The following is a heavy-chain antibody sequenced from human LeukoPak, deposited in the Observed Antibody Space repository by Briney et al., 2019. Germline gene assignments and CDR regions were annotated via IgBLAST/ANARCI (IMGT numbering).Heavy chain of an antibody. CDR1: GGSFTNYQ. CDR3: ARGGVRFTTPRPKAPYDY. V-gene: IGHV4-34*01. J-gene: IGHJ4*02. Sequence: PSETLSLTCAVYGGSFTNYQWSWVRQPPGKGLEWIGEISHSGITKSIPSLKSRATISVDTSKNQFSLKVHSVTAADTAVYYCARGGVRFTTPRPKAPYDYWGQGTLVTVSS. CDR2: ISHSGIT. D-gene: IGHD1-1*01.